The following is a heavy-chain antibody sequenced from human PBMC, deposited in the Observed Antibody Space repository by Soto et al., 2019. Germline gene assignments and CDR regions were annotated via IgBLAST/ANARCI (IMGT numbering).Heavy chain of an antibody. CDR2: ISAILGIA. V-gene: IGHV1-69*08. CDR3: AREFPYYYGSGSSSYYMDV. D-gene: IGHD3-10*01. CDR1: GGTFSSYT. J-gene: IGHJ6*03. Sequence: QVQLVQSGAEVMKPGSSVKVSCKASGGTFSSYTISWVRQAPGQGLEWVGRISAILGIANYAQKFQGRVTITADKSTSTAYRELNSLRSEDTAVYYCAREFPYYYGSGSSSYYMDVWGKGTTVSVSS.